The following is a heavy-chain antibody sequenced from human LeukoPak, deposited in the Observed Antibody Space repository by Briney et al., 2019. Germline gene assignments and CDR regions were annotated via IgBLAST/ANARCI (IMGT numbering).Heavy chain of an antibody. CDR2: ISAFNGNT. J-gene: IGHJ4*02. CDR3: AIIYGDYAAGFDF. Sequence: ASVKVSCKAPRYTFTRYGISGVRQAPEQGLECMARISAFNGNTHYTQTLRGSVSITTDTSTSTPYIELRSVRSDDTAVYYCAIIYGDYAAGFDFWGRGTLVTVSS. D-gene: IGHD4-17*01. V-gene: IGHV1-18*01. CDR1: RYTFTRYG.